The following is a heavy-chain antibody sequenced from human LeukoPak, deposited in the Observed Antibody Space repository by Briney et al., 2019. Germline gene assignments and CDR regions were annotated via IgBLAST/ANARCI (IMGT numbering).Heavy chain of an antibody. CDR2: IWSDGSNR. V-gene: IGHV3-33*01. Sequence: PGRSLRLSCVASGFIFCHYGMHWVRQAPGKGLEWVAVIWSDGSNRFYAGSVKGRFTISRDNSQNTVFLQMNSLRAEDTAVYYCARDAQRGFDYSNSLKYWGHGILVTVSS. CDR3: ARDAQRGFDYSNSLKY. J-gene: IGHJ4*01. D-gene: IGHD4-11*01. CDR1: GFIFCHYG.